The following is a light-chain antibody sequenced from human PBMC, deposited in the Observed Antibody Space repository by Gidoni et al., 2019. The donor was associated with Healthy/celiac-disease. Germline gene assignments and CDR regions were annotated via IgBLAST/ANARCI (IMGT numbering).Light chain of an antibody. CDR3: QQSYSTLYT. J-gene: IGKJ2*01. CDR2: AAS. V-gene: IGKV1-39*01. CDR1: QSISSY. Sequence: IQMTQSPSSLSASVGDRVTITCRASQSISSYLNWYQQKPGKAPKLLIYAASILQSGVPSRFSGSGSGTDFTLTISSLQPEDFATYYCQQSYSTLYTFGQGTKLEIK.